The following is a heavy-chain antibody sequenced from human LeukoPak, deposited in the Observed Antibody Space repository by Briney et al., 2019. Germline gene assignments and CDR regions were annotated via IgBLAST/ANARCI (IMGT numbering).Heavy chain of an antibody. Sequence: GASVKVSCKASGYTFTDYYVHWVRLVPGQGLEWMGRISPNSGATNYAEKFRGRVTMARDTSINTVYMEMSSLRSDDTAVYYCARDLRGWGSDYLDYWGQGTLATVSS. V-gene: IGHV1-2*06. CDR2: ISPNSGAT. J-gene: IGHJ4*02. CDR3: ARDLRGWGSDYLDY. CDR1: GYTFTDYY. D-gene: IGHD7-27*01.